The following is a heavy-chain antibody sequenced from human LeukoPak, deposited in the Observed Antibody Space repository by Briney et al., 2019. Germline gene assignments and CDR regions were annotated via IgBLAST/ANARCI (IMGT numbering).Heavy chain of an antibody. CDR3: ARRVVRGAIDY. CDR1: GYSFTSYW. V-gene: IGHV5-51*01. CDR2: IYSGDSDT. Sequence: GESLKISCKGSGYSFTSYWIGWVRQMSGQGREWMGFIYSGDSDTRYSPSFQGQVTIAADNSISTAYLQWSSLKAADTAMYYCARRVVRGAIDYWGKGTLVTVSS. J-gene: IGHJ4*02. D-gene: IGHD3-10*01.